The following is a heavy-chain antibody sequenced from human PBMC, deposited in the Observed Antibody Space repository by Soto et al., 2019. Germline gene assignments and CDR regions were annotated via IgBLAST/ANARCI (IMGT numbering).Heavy chain of an antibody. D-gene: IGHD3-10*01. V-gene: IGHV3-23*01. CDR2: ISDSGGNT. Sequence: EVQLTESGGGLVQPGGSLRLSCAASRFTFSSYSMTWVRQAPGKGLEWVSGISDSGGNTWYADSMKGRFTISRDNSKNTLFLQMNSLRAEDTAVYFCSKWSGFGDAWGQGTLVTVSS. CDR3: SKWSGFGDA. CDR1: RFTFSSYS. J-gene: IGHJ5*02.